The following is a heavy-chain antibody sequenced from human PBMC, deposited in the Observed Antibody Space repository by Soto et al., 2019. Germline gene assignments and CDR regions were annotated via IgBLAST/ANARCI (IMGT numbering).Heavy chain of an antibody. CDR2: IIPIFGTA. CDR1: GGTFSSYA. V-gene: IGHV1-69*06. D-gene: IGHD3-22*01. CDR3: ARRPRSYDSSGYYAFDI. Sequence: QVQLVQSGAEVKKPGSSVKVSCKASGGTFSSYAISWVRQAPGQGLEWMGGIIPIFGTANYAQKFQGRVTITADKSTSTAYMELSSLRSEGTAVYYCARRPRSYDSSGYYAFDIWGQGTMVTVSS. J-gene: IGHJ3*02.